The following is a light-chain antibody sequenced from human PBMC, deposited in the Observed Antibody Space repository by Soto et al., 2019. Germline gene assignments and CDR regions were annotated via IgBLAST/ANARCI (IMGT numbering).Light chain of an antibody. V-gene: IGLV1-44*01. CDR2: SNN. J-gene: IGLJ1*01. Sequence: QSARTQPPSASGTPGQRVTISCSGSSSNIGSNSVNWYQQLPGAAPKLLIYSNNQRPSGVPDRFSGSKSGTSASLAISGLQSEDEADYYCAAWDDSLNGREVFGTGTKVTVL. CDR1: SSNIGSNS. CDR3: AAWDDSLNGREV.